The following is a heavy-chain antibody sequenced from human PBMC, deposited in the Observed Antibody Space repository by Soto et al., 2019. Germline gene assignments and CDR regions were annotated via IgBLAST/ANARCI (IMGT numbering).Heavy chain of an antibody. D-gene: IGHD6-13*01. V-gene: IGHV3-30*18. J-gene: IGHJ6*02. CDR2: ISDDGSNK. CDR3: AKDRNQIAAAGTAGMDV. Sequence: QVQLVESGGGVVQPGRSLRLSCAASGFTFSSYGMHWVRQAPGKGLEWVAVISDDGSNKYYADSMKGRFTISRDNSKNTLYLQMNSLRAEDTAVYYCAKDRNQIAAAGTAGMDVWGQGTTVTVSS. CDR1: GFTFSSYG.